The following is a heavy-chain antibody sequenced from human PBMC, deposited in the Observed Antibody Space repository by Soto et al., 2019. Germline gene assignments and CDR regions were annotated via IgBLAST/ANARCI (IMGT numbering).Heavy chain of an antibody. CDR2: INHSGST. CDR1: GGSFSGYY. J-gene: IGHJ3*02. V-gene: IGHV4-34*01. Sequence: PSETLSLTCAVYGGSFSGYYWSWIRQPPGKGLEWIGEINHSGSTNYNPSLKSRVTISVDTSKNQFSLKLSSVTAADTAVYYCARGYPPNMIVARGAFDICGQGTMVTVSS. CDR3: ARGYPPNMIVARGAFDI. D-gene: IGHD3-22*01.